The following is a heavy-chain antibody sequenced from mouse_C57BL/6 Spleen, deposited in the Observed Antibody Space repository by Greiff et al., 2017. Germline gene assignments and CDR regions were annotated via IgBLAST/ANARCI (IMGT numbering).Heavy chain of an antibody. V-gene: IGHV5-9*01. CDR1: GFTFSSYT. CDR2: ISGGGGNT. D-gene: IGHD2-1*01. Sequence: EVQLVESGGGLVKPGGSLKLSCAASGFTFSSYTMSWVRQTPEKRLEWVATISGGGGNTYYPDSVKGRFTISRDNAKNTLYLQMSSLRSEDTALYYCARQRGNYVYYAMDYWGQGTSVTVSS. CDR3: ARQRGNYVYYAMDY. J-gene: IGHJ4*01.